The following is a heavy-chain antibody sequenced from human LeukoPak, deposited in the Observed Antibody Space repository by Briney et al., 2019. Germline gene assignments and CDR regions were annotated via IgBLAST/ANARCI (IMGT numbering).Heavy chain of an antibody. Sequence: GGSLRLSCGGSGFIFSSYWFHWVRQAPGKGPMWVSRINEDGSRTDYADSVKGRFTISRDNAKNSLYLQVNTLRAEDTAVFYCARAGLMPAALDYWGQGILVTVSS. J-gene: IGHJ4*02. CDR2: INEDGSRT. V-gene: IGHV3-74*01. CDR3: ARAGLMPAALDY. CDR1: GFIFSSYW. D-gene: IGHD2-2*01.